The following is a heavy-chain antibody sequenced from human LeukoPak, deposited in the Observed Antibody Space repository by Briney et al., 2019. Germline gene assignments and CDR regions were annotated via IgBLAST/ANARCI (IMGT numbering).Heavy chain of an antibody. V-gene: IGHV4-59*01. Sequence: SETLSLTCTVSGGSISSYYWSWIRQPPGKGLEWIGYIYYSGSTNYIPSLKSRVTISVDTSKNQFSLQLSLVVADDTAVYCCARGPKTEIDYWGQGTLVTVSS. CDR3: ARGPKTEIDY. J-gene: IGHJ4*02. CDR1: GGSISSYY. CDR2: IYYSGST.